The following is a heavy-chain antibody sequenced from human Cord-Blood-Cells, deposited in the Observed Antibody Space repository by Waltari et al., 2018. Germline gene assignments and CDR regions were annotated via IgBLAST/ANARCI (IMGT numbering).Heavy chain of an antibody. CDR2: IWYNGSNK. D-gene: IGHD1-26*01. CDR3: ARGSDRWEGDFDY. Sequence: QVQLVESGGGVVQPGRSLRLSCAASGFTFSSYGMHWVRQAPGKGLEWVASIWYNGSNKYYADSVKGRFTISRDNSKNTLYLQMNSLRAEDTAVYYCARGSDRWEGDFDYWGQGTLVTVSS. CDR1: GFTFSSYG. J-gene: IGHJ4*02. V-gene: IGHV3-33*01.